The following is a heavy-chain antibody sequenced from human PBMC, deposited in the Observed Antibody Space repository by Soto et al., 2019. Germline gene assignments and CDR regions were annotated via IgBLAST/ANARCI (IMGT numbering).Heavy chain of an antibody. CDR2: IYYSGST. Sequence: PSETLSLTCIVSDRSISSGGYYWRWIRQPPGKGLEWIGYIYYSGSTYYNPSLKSRVTISVDTSKNQFSLKLSSVTAADTAVYYCARATIVVVPAAYHHWGQGTLVTVSS. CDR3: ARATIVVVPAAYHH. J-gene: IGHJ4*02. CDR1: DRSISSGGYY. V-gene: IGHV4-30-4*01. D-gene: IGHD2-2*01.